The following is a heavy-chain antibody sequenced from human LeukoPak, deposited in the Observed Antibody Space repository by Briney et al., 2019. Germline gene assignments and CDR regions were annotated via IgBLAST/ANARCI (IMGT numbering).Heavy chain of an antibody. D-gene: IGHD2-2*02. CDR3: ATLMPVPAAIRPPLDY. V-gene: IGHV1-24*01. CDR2: FDPEDGET. CDR1: GYTLTELS. J-gene: IGHJ4*02. Sequence: ASVKVSCKVSGYTLTELSMHWVRQAPGKGLEWMGGFDPEDGETIYAQKFQGRVTMTEDTSTDTAYMELSSLRSEDTAVYYCATLMPVPAAIRPPLDYWGQGTLVTVSS.